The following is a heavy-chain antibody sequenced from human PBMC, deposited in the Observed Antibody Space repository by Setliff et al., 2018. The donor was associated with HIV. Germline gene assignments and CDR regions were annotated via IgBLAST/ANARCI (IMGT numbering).Heavy chain of an antibody. CDR2: ISGNGGSA. CDR3: AKDSARYSSGWYYFDY. CDR1: GFTSSSYALTFSTYA. J-gene: IGHJ4*02. V-gene: IGHV3-23*01. D-gene: IGHD6-19*01. Sequence: GGSLRLSCAGSGFTSSSYALTFSTYAMSWVRQAPGKGLEWVSGISGNGGSAYYADSVKGRFTISRDNSKNTLYLQMNSLRAADTAVYYCAKDSARYSSGWYYFDYWGQGTLVTVSS.